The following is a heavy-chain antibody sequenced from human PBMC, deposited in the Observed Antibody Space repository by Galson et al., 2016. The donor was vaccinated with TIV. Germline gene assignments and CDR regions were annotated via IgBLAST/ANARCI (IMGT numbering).Heavy chain of an antibody. D-gene: IGHD3-16*01. V-gene: IGHV4-59*11. CDR3: TRLYYVWGRSGDFDY. J-gene: IGHJ4*02. CDR1: GGSISDHY. Sequence: ETLSLTCTVSGGSISDHYWTWIRQPPGKGLEWIGYIYNNGITNSNPSLKGRVTISVDRSRNQFSLTLRSVTVADTAVYYCTRLYYVWGRSGDFDYWGQGNLVTVSS. CDR2: IYNNGIT.